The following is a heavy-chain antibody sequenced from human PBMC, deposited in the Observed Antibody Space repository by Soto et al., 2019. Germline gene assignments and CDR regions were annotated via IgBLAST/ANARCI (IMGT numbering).Heavy chain of an antibody. Sequence: SETLSLTCAVSGGSIISNYWWAWIRQSPGEGLVWIGSIYHSGTTYYNPSLESRVIISVDTSESRFALRLTFVTAADTAVYYCARDRNYGGADPWGQGTLVTVSS. CDR1: GGSIISNYW. V-gene: IGHV4-38-2*02. CDR3: ARDRNYGGADP. J-gene: IGHJ5*01. CDR2: IYHSGTT. D-gene: IGHD3-10*01.